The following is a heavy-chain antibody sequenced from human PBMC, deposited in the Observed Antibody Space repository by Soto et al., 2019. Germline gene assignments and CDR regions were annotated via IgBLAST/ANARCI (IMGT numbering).Heavy chain of an antibody. D-gene: IGHD6-13*01. J-gene: IGHJ4*02. V-gene: IGHV1-18*04. CDR3: ARAPQTVAGAGIWY. Sequence: QVQLVQSGAEVKKPGASVKVSCKASGYNFNSYGISWVRQAPGQGREWMGWISGYNGDTNYAQKLQGRVTMTTDTSTSTAYMELRSLRSDDTAVYYCARAPQTVAGAGIWYWGQGTLVTVSS. CDR1: GYNFNSYG. CDR2: ISGYNGDT.